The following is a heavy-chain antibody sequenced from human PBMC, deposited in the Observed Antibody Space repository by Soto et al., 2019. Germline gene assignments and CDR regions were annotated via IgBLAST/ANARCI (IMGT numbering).Heavy chain of an antibody. D-gene: IGHD3-10*01. J-gene: IGHJ4*02. CDR2: ISGGGDNT. V-gene: IGHV3-23*01. CDR3: AKNRLARGVVY. Sequence: EVQLLQSGGGLVQPGGSLRLSCEASGFIFSNYAMSWVRQVPGKGLEWVSDISGGGDNTYYTDSVRGRFTISRDNPKNTVYLQMDSLRAEDTAVYYCAKNRLARGVVYWGQGTLVTVSS. CDR1: GFIFSNYA.